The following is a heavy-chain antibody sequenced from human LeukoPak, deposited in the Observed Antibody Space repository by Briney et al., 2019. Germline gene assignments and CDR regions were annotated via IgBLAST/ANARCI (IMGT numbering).Heavy chain of an antibody. CDR3: VKGVIAAAGLVDY. J-gene: IGHJ4*02. D-gene: IGHD6-13*01. CDR2: ISSNGGST. Sequence: GGSLRLSCSASGVTFSSYAMHWVRQAPGKGLEYVSAISSNGGSTYYADSVKGRFTISRDNSKNTLYLQMSSLRAEDTAVYYCVKGVIAAAGLVDYWGQGTLVTVSS. V-gene: IGHV3-64D*06. CDR1: GVTFSSYA.